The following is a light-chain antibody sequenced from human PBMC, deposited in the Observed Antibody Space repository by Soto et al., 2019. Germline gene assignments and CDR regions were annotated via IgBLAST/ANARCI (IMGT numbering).Light chain of an antibody. CDR1: QSVSSNY. CDR3: QQYGTSPTWT. J-gene: IGKJ1*01. Sequence: EIVLTQSPGTLSLSPGERATLSCRASQSVSSNYLAWYQQKPGQAPRLLIYDASNRATGFPARFSGSGSGTDFTLTISRLEPEDFAVYYCQQYGTSPTWTFGQGTKVDIK. CDR2: DAS. V-gene: IGKV3-20*01.